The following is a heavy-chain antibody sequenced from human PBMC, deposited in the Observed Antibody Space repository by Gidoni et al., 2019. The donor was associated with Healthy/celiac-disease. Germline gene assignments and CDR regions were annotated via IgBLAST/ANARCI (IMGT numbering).Heavy chain of an antibody. CDR2: ISSSSSTI. CDR3: ARDRGYSGYDKFDI. Sequence: EVQLVESGGGLVQPGGSLRLSCAASGLPFSSYSMNWVRQAPGKGLEWVSYISSSSSTIYYADSVKGRFTISRDNAKNSLYLQMNSLRDEDTAVYYCARDRGYSGYDKFDIWDQGTMVTVSS. J-gene: IGHJ3*02. CDR1: GLPFSSYS. D-gene: IGHD5-12*01. V-gene: IGHV3-48*02.